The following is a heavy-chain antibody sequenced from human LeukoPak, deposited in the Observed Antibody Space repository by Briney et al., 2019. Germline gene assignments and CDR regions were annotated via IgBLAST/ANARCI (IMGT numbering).Heavy chain of an antibody. Sequence: GGSLRLSCEASGFTFSTFAMIWVRQPPGKGLEWVSSIFPSGGEIHYADSVRGRFTISRDNSKSTLSLQMDSLRAEDTAIYYCATYRQVLLPFEPWGQGTLVTVSS. D-gene: IGHD2-8*02. CDR2: IFPSGGEI. V-gene: IGHV3-23*01. CDR3: ATYRQVLLPFEP. CDR1: GFTFSTFA. J-gene: IGHJ5*02.